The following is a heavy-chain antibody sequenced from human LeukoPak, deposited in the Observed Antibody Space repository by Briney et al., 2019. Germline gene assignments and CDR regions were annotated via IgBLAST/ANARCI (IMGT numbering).Heavy chain of an antibody. D-gene: IGHD1-26*01. Sequence: PSETLSLTCTVSGGSISSYYWSWIRQPPGKGLEWIGYIYYSGSTNYNPSLKSQVTISVDTSKNQFSLKLSSVTAADTAVFYCAGGGWGLRVFDSWGQGTLATV. V-gene: IGHV4-59*01. CDR1: GGSISSYY. CDR3: AGGGWGLRVFDS. CDR2: IYYSGST. J-gene: IGHJ4*02.